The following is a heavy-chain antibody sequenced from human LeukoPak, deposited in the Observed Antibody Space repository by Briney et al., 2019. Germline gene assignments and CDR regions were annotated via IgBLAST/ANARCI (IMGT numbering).Heavy chain of an antibody. CDR1: GLTISDYY. D-gene: IGHD2-2*01. Sequence: GGSLRLSCAASGLTISDYYMNWIRQAPGKGLEWVSYISGASTYTNYADSVKGRFTISRDNARNSLYLQMNSLRAEDTAVYYCARGYDRGLDYWGQGTLVTVSS. J-gene: IGHJ4*02. V-gene: IGHV3-11*05. CDR3: ARGYDRGLDY. CDR2: ISGASTYT.